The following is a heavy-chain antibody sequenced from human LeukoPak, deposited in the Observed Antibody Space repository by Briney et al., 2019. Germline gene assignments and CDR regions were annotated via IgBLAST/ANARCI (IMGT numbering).Heavy chain of an antibody. CDR3: ARGRYSWYYFDY. D-gene: IGHD1-26*01. CDR1: GFTFSSYA. V-gene: IGHV3-30-3*01. J-gene: IGHJ4*02. Sequence: GGSLRLSCAASGFTFSSYAMHWVRQAPGKGPEWVAVISYDGSNKYYADSVKGRFTISRDNSKNTLYLQMNSLRAEDTAVYYCARGRYSWYYFDYWGQGTLVTVSS. CDR2: ISYDGSNK.